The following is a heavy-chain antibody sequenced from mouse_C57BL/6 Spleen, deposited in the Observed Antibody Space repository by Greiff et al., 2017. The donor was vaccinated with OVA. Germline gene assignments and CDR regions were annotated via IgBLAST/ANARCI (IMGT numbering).Heavy chain of an antibody. J-gene: IGHJ3*01. CDR2: ISSGGDYI. V-gene: IGHV5-9-1*02. Sequence: EVKLMESGEGLVKPGGSLKLSCAASGFTFSSYAMSWVRQTPEKRLEWVAYISSGGDYIYYADTVKGRFTISRDNARNTLYLQMSSLKSEDTAMYYCTRDRGYDHDGAWFAYWGQGTLVTVSA. CDR1: GFTFSSYA. D-gene: IGHD2-4*01. CDR3: TRDRGYDHDGAWFAY.